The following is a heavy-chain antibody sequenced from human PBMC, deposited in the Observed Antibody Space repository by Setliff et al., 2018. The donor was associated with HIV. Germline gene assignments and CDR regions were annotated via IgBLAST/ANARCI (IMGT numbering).Heavy chain of an antibody. CDR3: ARIVYYDSNLDH. J-gene: IGHJ4*02. D-gene: IGHD3-22*01. CDR2: IGWNGGTT. Sequence: GGSMRLSCAVSGFTFDDYGMSWVRQAPGKWLEWVSGIGWNGGTTGYADSVKGRFTISRDNAKKSLFLQMNSLRAEDTALYYCARIVYYDSNLDHWGQGTLVTVSS. CDR1: GFTFDDYG. V-gene: IGHV3-20*04.